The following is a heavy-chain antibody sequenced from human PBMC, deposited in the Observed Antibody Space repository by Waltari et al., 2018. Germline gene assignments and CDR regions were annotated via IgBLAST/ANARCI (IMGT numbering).Heavy chain of an antibody. V-gene: IGHV4-4*07. CDR3: ARLSLGATAANNWFDP. CDR2: IYSSGST. Sequence: QVQLQESGPGLVKSSETLSLTCTISGGSIRSYCWSWIRQPAGKGLDWIGRIYSSGSTNYSPSLDSRVSMSIDTSTNQFSLKLKSVTAADTAVYYCARLSLGATAANNWFDPWGQGTLVTVSS. D-gene: IGHD6-13*01. J-gene: IGHJ5*02. CDR1: GGSIRSYC.